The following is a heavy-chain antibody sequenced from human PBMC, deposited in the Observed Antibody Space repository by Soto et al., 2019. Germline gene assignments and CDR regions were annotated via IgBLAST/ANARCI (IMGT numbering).Heavy chain of an antibody. V-gene: IGHV3-21*01. CDR1: GFAFNIYS. D-gene: IGHD1-26*01. CDR3: ATGTIGGAKGSQY. CDR2: ISSSSGTI. Sequence: EVQLVESGGGLVKPGGSLRLSCAASGFAFNIYSMTWVRQAPGKGLEWVSSISSSSGTIYYADSVKGRFTISRDNANKARYLQMNSLSAEDTAFYYCATGTIGGAKGSQYWGQATLGTVSS. J-gene: IGHJ4*02.